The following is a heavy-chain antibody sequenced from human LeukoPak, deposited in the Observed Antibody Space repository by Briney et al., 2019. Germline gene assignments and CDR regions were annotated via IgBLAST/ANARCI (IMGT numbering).Heavy chain of an antibody. D-gene: IGHD4-17*01. CDR3: ARDPRVTTGDYYYYMDV. Sequence: SVKVSCKASGGTFSSYAISWVRQAPGQGLEWMGGIIPIFGTANYAQKFQGRVTMTRDTSTSTVYMELSSLRSEDTAVYYCARDPRVTTGDYYYYMDVWGKGTTVTISS. CDR2: IIPIFGTA. V-gene: IGHV1-69*05. J-gene: IGHJ6*03. CDR1: GGTFSSYA.